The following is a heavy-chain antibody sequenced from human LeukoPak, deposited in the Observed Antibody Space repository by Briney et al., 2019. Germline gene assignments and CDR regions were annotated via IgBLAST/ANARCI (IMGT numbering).Heavy chain of an antibody. Sequence: ASVKVSCKVSGYTLTELSMHWVRQAPGKGLEWMGGFDPEDGETIYAQKFQGRVTMTEDTSTDTAYMELSSLRSEDTAVYYCARNPSGVRGVHLYYFDYWGQGTLVTVSS. V-gene: IGHV1-24*01. CDR2: FDPEDGET. CDR3: ARNPSGVRGVHLYYFDY. J-gene: IGHJ4*02. D-gene: IGHD3-10*01. CDR1: GYTLTELS.